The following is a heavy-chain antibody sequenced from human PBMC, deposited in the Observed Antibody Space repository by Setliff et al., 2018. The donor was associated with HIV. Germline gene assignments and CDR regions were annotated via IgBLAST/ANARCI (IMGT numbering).Heavy chain of an antibody. Sequence: SETLSLTCTVSGGAINSHYWSWIRQPPGMRLEWIGFIYYTGIATYIPSFENRVTIAVDTSENQFSLKLHSVSAADTALYYCARHSRQGWFDSWGQGTLVTVSS. J-gene: IGHJ5*01. CDR3: ARHSRQGWFDS. CDR2: IYYTGIA. CDR1: GGAINSHY. V-gene: IGHV4-59*11. D-gene: IGHD1-1*01.